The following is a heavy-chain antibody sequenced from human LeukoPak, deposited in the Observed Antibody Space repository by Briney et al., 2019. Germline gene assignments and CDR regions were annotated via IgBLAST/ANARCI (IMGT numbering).Heavy chain of an antibody. CDR1: GYTFTSYY. D-gene: IGHD3-10*01. Sequence: ASVKVSCKASGYTFTSYYMHWVRQAPGQGLEWMGIINPSGGSTSYAQKFQGRVTITADESTSTAYMELSSLRSEDTAVYYCAGGEGYYYGSGSYYLYGMDVWGQGTTVTVSS. CDR2: INPSGGST. J-gene: IGHJ6*02. V-gene: IGHV1-46*01. CDR3: AGGEGYYYGSGSYYLYGMDV.